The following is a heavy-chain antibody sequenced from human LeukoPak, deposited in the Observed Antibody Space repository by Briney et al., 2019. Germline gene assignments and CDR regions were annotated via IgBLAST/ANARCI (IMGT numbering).Heavy chain of an antibody. J-gene: IGHJ4*02. Sequence: SGTLSLTCTVSGGSISSNYWSWIRQPAGKGLEWIGHVYSTGSTNYNPSLSSRVTISVDTSKSQFSLKLSSVTAADTAVYYCARGGWLPPDYWGQGTLVTVSS. D-gene: IGHD3-22*01. V-gene: IGHV4-4*07. CDR2: VYSTGST. CDR1: GGSISSNY. CDR3: ARGGWLPPDY.